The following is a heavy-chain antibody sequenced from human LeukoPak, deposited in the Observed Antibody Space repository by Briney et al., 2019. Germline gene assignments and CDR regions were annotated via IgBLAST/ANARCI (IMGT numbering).Heavy chain of an antibody. Sequence: ASVKVSCKASGYTLTSYGISWVRQAPGQGLEWMGWISAYNGNTNYAQKLQGGVTMTTGTSTSTAYMELRSLRSDDTAVYYCARDRGFWSGYDLDYWGQGTLVTVSS. D-gene: IGHD3-3*01. CDR1: GYTLTSYG. CDR3: ARDRGFWSGYDLDY. V-gene: IGHV1-18*01. CDR2: ISAYNGNT. J-gene: IGHJ4*02.